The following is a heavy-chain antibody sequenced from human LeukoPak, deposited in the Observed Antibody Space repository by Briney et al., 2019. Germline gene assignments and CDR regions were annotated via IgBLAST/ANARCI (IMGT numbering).Heavy chain of an antibody. V-gene: IGHV4-34*01. CDR3: ARERAYYYYMDV. CDR2: INHSGST. CDR1: GGSFSGYY. J-gene: IGHJ6*03. Sequence: RPSETLSLTCAVYGGSFSGYYWSWIRQPPGEGLEWIGEINHSGSTNYNPSLKSRVTISVDTSKNQFSLKLSSVTAADTAVYYCARERAYYYYMDVWGKGTTVTVSS.